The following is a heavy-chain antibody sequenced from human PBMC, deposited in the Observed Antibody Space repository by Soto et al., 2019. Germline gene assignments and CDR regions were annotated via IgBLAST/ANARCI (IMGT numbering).Heavy chain of an antibody. J-gene: IGHJ4*02. CDR3: AGEKVGITGIDF. CDR2: MNPNSGNT. CDR1: GYTFTGYD. V-gene: IGHV1-8*01. Sequence: QAPLVQSGAEVKKPGASVKVSCKASGYTFTGYDINWVRQATGQGLEWMGWMNPNSGNTGYAQNFQGRVTMTRDNSITTAYMELTSLRDDDSAVYYCAGEKVGITGIDFWGQGTLVTVSS. D-gene: IGHD1-26*01.